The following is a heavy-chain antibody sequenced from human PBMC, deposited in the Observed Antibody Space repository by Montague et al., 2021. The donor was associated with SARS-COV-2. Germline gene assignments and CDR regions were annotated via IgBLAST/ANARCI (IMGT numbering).Heavy chain of an antibody. J-gene: IGHJ3*02. CDR2: IYCSGST. CDR1: GGSISSYY. D-gene: IGHD3-22*01. V-gene: IGHV4-59*01. Sequence: SETLSLTCTVSGGSISSYYWSWIRQPPGKGLEWIGYIYCSGSTNYNPSLKSRVTISVDTSKNQFSLKLSSVTAADTAVYYCAREVRYYYDSSGPGAFDIWGQGTMVTVSP. CDR3: AREVRYYYDSSGPGAFDI.